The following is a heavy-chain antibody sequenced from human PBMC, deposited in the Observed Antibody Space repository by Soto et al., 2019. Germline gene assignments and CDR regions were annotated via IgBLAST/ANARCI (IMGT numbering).Heavy chain of an antibody. CDR1: GGSISSYY. J-gene: IGHJ4*02. D-gene: IGHD6-6*01. Sequence: QVQLQESGPGLVKPSETLSLTCTVSGGSISSYYWSWIRQPPGKGLEWIGYIYYSGSTNYNPSLKSRVTISVDTSKNQFSLKLSSVTAADTAVYYCARDRDSYSSSHFDYWGQGTLVTVSS. CDR2: IYYSGST. CDR3: ARDRDSYSSSHFDY. V-gene: IGHV4-59*01.